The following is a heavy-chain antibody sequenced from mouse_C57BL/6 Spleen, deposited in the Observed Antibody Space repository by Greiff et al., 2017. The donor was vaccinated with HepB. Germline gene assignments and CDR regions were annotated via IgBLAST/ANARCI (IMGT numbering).Heavy chain of an antibody. CDR2: IWSGGST. Sequence: QVHVKQSGPGLVQPSQSLSITCTVSGFSLTSYGVHWVRQSPGKGLEWLGVIWSGGSTDYNAAFISRLSISKDNSKSQVFFKMNSLQADDTAIYYCARRNDGYPYYFDYWGQGTTLTVSS. J-gene: IGHJ2*01. CDR3: ARRNDGYPYYFDY. D-gene: IGHD2-3*01. V-gene: IGHV2-2*01. CDR1: GFSLTSYG.